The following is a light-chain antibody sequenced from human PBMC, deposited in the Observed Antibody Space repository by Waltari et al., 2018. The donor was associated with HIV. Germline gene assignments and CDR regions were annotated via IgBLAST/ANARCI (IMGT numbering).Light chain of an antibody. CDR1: QSISSY. J-gene: IGKJ3*01. Sequence: DIQMIQYTSSLSASVGDRVTITCRASQSISSYLNWYQQKPGKAPKLLIYAASSLQSGVPSRFSRSGSGTDFTLTISSLQPEDFATYYCQQSYSTPLTFGPGTKVDIK. CDR2: AAS. V-gene: IGKV1-39*01. CDR3: QQSYSTPLT.